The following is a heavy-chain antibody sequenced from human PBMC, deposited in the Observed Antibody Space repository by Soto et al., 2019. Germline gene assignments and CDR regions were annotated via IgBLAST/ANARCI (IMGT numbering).Heavy chain of an antibody. CDR3: ARALPSLGQKGDAFDI. V-gene: IGHV1-69*13. CDR1: GGTFSSYA. Sequence: SVKVSCKASGGTFSSYAISWVRQAPGQGLGWMGGIIPIFGTANYAQKFQGRVTITADESTSTAYMELSSLRSEDTAVYYCARALPSLGQKGDAFDIWGQGTMVTVSS. D-gene: IGHD3-10*01. J-gene: IGHJ3*02. CDR2: IIPIFGTA.